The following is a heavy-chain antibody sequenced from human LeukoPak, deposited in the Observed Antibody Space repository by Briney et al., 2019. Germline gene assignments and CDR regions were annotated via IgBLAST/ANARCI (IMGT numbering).Heavy chain of an antibody. CDR3: ARDLRFGEFYS. Sequence: VASVKVACKASGGTFSGYAISWVRHAPGQGLEWMGGIIPIFGTANYAQKFQGRVTITTDESTSTAYMELSSLRSEDTAVYSCARDLRFGEFYSWGQGTLVTVSS. CDR1: GGTFSGYA. J-gene: IGHJ5*01. CDR2: IIPIFGTA. D-gene: IGHD3-10*01. V-gene: IGHV1-69*05.